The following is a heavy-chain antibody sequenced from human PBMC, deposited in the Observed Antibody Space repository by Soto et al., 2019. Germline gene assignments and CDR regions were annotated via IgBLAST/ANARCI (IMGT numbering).Heavy chain of an antibody. CDR1: GYTFTGYY. CDR3: ARADYGGDYCDVLDL. D-gene: IGHD4-17*01. Sequence: SVKVSCKASGYTFTGYYMHWVRQAPGQGLEWMGGRNPNSGGTTYAQKFQGSVTLTRDTSISTAYTELSRLRSDDTAVYHCARADYGGDYCDVLDLWGQGTTVIGS. V-gene: IGHV1-2*02. J-gene: IGHJ6*02. CDR2: RNPNSGGT.